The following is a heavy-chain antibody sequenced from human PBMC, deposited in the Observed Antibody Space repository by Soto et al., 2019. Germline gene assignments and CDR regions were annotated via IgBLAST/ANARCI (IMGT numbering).Heavy chain of an antibody. V-gene: IGHV4-30-2*01. CDR2: IYHSGNT. CDR3: TRVPPP. CDR1: GGSISSGGYS. J-gene: IGHJ3*01. Sequence: QLQLQESGSGLVKPSQTLSLTCAVSGGSISSGGYSWGWIRQPPGKGLEWIGYIYHSGNTYYNPSLNTRVTISVDRSKNPFSLKLSSVTAADTAVYYCTRVPPPWGQGTMVTVSS.